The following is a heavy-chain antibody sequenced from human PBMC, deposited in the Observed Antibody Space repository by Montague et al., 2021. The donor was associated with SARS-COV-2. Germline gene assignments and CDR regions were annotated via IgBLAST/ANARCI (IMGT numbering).Heavy chain of an antibody. D-gene: IGHD5-18*01. CDR1: GGSISRGYYY. CDR3: ARGVDTGVVTVTGGFDS. CDR2: IYRSGSP. Sequence: TLSLTCTVSGGSISRGYYYWSRIRLPAGKGLEWVGRIYRSGSPXYNPSLESQVVLSVDTSRNQFSMKMTSVTAADTAMYYCARGVDTGVVTVTGGFDSWGQGTLVIVSS. V-gene: IGHV4-61*02. J-gene: IGHJ4*02.